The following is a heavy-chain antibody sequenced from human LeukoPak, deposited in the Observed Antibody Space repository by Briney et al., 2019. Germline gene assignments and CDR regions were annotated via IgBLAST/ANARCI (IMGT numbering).Heavy chain of an antibody. CDR2: ISVNNADT. CDR3: ARVRWFGELFSDY. CDR1: GYSFTNYG. J-gene: IGHJ4*02. Sequence: ASVKVSCKASGYSFTNYGISWVRQAPGQGLQWMGWISVNNADTNYAQNFQGRVTLTTDTSTGTAYMELRSLRSDDTAVCYCARVRWFGELFSDYWGQGTLVTVSS. D-gene: IGHD3-10*01. V-gene: IGHV1-18*01.